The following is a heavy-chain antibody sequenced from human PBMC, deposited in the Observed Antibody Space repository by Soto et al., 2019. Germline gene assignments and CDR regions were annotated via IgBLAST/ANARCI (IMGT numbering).Heavy chain of an antibody. J-gene: IGHJ4*02. D-gene: IGHD6-19*01. CDR2: ILAGGGT. V-gene: IGHV4-61*08. CDR1: GGSVSSDAYY. Sequence: QVQLQESGPGLVKPSGTLSLTCSVSGGSVSSDAYYWSWIRQPPGKTLEWIGFILAGGGTSTNPSLRSRRSISVDTARNQCSLRLTSVTASDTGVYFCAKGFSSGWYVDSWGRGTLVTVSS. CDR3: AKGFSSGWYVDS.